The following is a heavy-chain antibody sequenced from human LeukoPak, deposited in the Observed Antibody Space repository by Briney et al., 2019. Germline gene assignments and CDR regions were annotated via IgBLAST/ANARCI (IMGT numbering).Heavy chain of an antibody. J-gene: IGHJ5*02. Sequence: RSSETLSLTCTGSGCSISTYYWSWIRQPAGRGLVWIGRIYTSGSTNYNPSLKSRVTMSVDTSKSQFSLKLSSVTAADTAVYYCAREEEQMARGLDPWGQGALVIVSS. CDR1: GCSISTYY. CDR3: AREEEQMARGLDP. D-gene: IGHD5-24*01. V-gene: IGHV4-4*07. CDR2: IYTSGST.